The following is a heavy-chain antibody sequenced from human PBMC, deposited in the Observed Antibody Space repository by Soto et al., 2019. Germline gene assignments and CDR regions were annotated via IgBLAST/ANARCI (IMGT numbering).Heavy chain of an antibody. J-gene: IGHJ4*02. V-gene: IGHV3-23*01. CDR2: ISAAGGLT. CDR3: AKVSLDLENGSSLY. Sequence: EVQLLESGAGLVQPGGSLRLSCAASGFTFSSYAMTWVRQAPGKGLEWVSDISAAGGLTYYADSVKGRFTISRDKSKNTLYLQMNTLRSEDAAVHFCAKVSLDLENGSSLYWGPGTGVSVSS. D-gene: IGHD1-26*01. CDR1: GFTFSSYA.